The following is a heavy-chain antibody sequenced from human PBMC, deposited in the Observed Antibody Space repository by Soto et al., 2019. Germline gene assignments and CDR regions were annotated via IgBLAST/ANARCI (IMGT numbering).Heavy chain of an antibody. Sequence: GGSLRLSCGVSGFTVTSNGVSWVRQAPGKGLEWVSADSVKGRFTISRDISRNTVFLQMDSLRAEDTAVYYCAKDRQYPRDYFHYWGQGTLVTVSS. D-gene: IGHD4-4*01. CDR1: GFTVTSNG. J-gene: IGHJ4*02. V-gene: IGHV3-23*01. CDR3: AKDRQYPRDYFHY.